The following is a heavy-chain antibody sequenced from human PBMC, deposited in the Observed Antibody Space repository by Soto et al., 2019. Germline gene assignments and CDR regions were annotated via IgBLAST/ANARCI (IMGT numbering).Heavy chain of an antibody. J-gene: IGHJ5*02. Sequence: GGSLRLSCAASGFTFSDYYMSWIRQAPGKGLEWVSYISSSGSTIYYADSVKGRFTISRDNAKNSLYLQMNSLRAEDTAVYYCERDVGIAVAVNWLDPWGQGTLVTVSS. CDR1: GFTFSDYY. V-gene: IGHV3-11*01. CDR3: ERDVGIAVAVNWLDP. D-gene: IGHD6-19*01. CDR2: ISSSGSTI.